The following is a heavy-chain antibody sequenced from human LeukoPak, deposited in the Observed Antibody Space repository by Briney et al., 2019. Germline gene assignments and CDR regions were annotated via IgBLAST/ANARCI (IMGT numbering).Heavy chain of an antibody. J-gene: IGHJ4*02. D-gene: IGHD2-2*01. Sequence: SETLSLTCAVYGGSFSGYYWSWIRQPPGKGLEWIGEIFFTGTTTYNPSLKSRVSMSLDKSKNQFSLNLTSVTAADTAIYYCARVYCSSNSCYLDYWSQGILVTVSS. CDR2: IFFTGTT. CDR1: GGSFSGYY. V-gene: IGHV4-34*12. CDR3: ARVYCSSNSCYLDY.